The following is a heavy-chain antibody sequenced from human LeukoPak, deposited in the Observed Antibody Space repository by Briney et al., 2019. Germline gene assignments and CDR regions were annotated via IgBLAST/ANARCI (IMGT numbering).Heavy chain of an antibody. CDR2: INHSGST. V-gene: IGHV4-34*01. D-gene: IGHD4-23*01. Sequence: SETLSLTCAVYGGSFSGYYWSWIRQPPGKGLEWIGEINHSGSTNYNPSLKSRVTISVDTSKNQFSLKLSSVTAADTAVYYCARVGRTVVTPRSPSYFQHWGQGTLATVSS. CDR1: GGSFSGYY. J-gene: IGHJ1*01. CDR3: ARVGRTVVTPRSPSYFQH.